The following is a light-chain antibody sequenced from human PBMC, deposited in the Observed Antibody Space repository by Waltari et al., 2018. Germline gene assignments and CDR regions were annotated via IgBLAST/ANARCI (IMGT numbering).Light chain of an antibody. CDR2: AAS. CDR1: QNIGIY. J-gene: IGKJ1*01. Sequence: DIQMTQAPSSMYASVGDRVTMTCRASQNIGIYLNWYQQKPGKAPKLLIYAASSLQSGVPSRFSGSGSGTDFTLTISSLQPEDFTTYYCQQSHNTPWTFGQGTKVEIK. CDR3: QQSHNTPWT. V-gene: IGKV1-39*01.